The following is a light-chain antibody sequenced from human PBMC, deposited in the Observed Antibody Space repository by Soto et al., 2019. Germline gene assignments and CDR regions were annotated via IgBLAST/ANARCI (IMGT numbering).Light chain of an antibody. CDR1: QYISDSY. CDR2: CES. V-gene: IGKV3-20*01. J-gene: IGKJ2*01. Sequence: IVLTQSPGTLSLSPGERVTLSCRASQYISDSYLAWYQQKPGQAPRLLAYCESRRSTGIPDRFTGSGSGTDFTLTISRLEPEDFAVYYCQQYGSPYTFGPGTKREIK. CDR3: QQYGSPYT.